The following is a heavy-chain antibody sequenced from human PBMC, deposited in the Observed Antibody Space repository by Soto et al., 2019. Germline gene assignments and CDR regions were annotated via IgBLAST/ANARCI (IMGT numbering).Heavy chain of an antibody. Sequence: QVQLVQSGAEVKKPGASVKVSCKASGYTFTGYYMHWVRQAPGQGLEWTGWINPNSGGTNYAQKFQGSVTMTRDTSISTAYMELSRLRSDDTAVYYCAREGSSSAGYYYYGMDVWGQGTTVTVSS. J-gene: IGHJ6*02. CDR2: INPNSGGT. D-gene: IGHD6-6*01. V-gene: IGHV1-2*04. CDR1: GYTFTGYY. CDR3: AREGSSSAGYYYYGMDV.